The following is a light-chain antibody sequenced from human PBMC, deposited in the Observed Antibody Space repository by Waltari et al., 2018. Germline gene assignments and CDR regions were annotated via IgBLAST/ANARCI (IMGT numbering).Light chain of an antibody. CDR3: QSADISSSYRV. V-gene: IGLV3-25*03. J-gene: IGLJ3*02. Sequence: SHDLTQPPSVSVSPGQTARITCSGDALPKQYAYWFQKKPGQAPALVIYKDTERPSGIPERFSGSSSGTTVTLTISGVQADDEADYYCQSADISSSYRVFGGGTKLSVL. CDR1: ALPKQY. CDR2: KDT.